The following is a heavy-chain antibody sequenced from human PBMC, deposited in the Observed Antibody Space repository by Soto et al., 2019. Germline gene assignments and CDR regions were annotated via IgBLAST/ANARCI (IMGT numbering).Heavy chain of an antibody. V-gene: IGHV3-7*01. CDR3: ASSPTLDIVVVPAAPDH. CDR1: GLTCSNYG. J-gene: IGHJ4*02. D-gene: IGHD2-2*03. CDR2: INQDGSEK. Sequence: GGSMRLSWAAAGLTCSNYGVSWVRRAPGKGLEWVADINQDGSEKYYVDSVKGRFTISRDNADNSLYLHMDSLRGEDTAVYFCASSPTLDIVVVPAAPDHWGQGTLVTVSS.